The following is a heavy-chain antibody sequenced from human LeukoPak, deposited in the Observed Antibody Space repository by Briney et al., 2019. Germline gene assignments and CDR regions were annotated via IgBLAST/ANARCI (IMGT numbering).Heavy chain of an antibody. CDR2: IYYTGST. Sequence: PSETLSLTCTVSGGSISSSSYYWGWIRQPPGKGLEWIGSIYYTGSTYYNPSLKSRVTISVDTSKNQFSLKLSSLTAADTAVYYCARRRESSGWYFISGWPSEGYYFDYWGQGTLVTVSS. CDR3: ARRRESSGWYFISGWPSEGYYFDY. D-gene: IGHD6-19*01. CDR1: GGSISSSSYY. J-gene: IGHJ4*02. V-gene: IGHV4-39*07.